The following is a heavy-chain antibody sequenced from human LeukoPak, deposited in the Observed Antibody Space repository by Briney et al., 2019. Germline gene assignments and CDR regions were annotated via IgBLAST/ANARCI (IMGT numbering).Heavy chain of an antibody. Sequence: GASVKVSCKFSGYTLTELSMHWVRQAPGKGLEWMGGFDPEDGETIYAQKFQGRVTMTEDTSTDTAYMELSSLRSEDTAVYYCATLLRGAVAGAFDYWGQGTLVTVSS. CDR2: FDPEDGET. CDR1: GYTLTELS. D-gene: IGHD6-19*01. CDR3: ATLLRGAVAGAFDY. V-gene: IGHV1-24*01. J-gene: IGHJ4*02.